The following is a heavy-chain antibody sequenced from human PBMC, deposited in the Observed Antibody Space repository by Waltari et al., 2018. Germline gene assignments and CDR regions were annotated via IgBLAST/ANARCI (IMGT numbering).Heavy chain of an antibody. CDR3: ARHAARNFDY. V-gene: IGHV1-2*02. J-gene: IGHJ4*02. Sequence: QVQLVQSGAEVKKPGASVNVSCKASGYNSVGYYIHWVRQAPGQGLEWRGCINPSVSGTKYALKYQVMVTLTRDTTLSTAYMELSSLGDDDMAVCYCARHAARNFDYWGQGTLVTVSA. CDR1: GYNSVGYY. D-gene: IGHD2-15*01. CDR2: INPSVSGT.